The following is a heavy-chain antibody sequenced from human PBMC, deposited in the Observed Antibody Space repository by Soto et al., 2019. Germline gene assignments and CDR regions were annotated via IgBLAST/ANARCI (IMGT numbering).Heavy chain of an antibody. CDR2: ISVNNVYI. CDR1: GFTFSDYY. CDR3: ARDVKLGTYLYSIDS. V-gene: IGHV3-11*06. D-gene: IGHD2-15*01. J-gene: IGHJ5*01. Sequence: GVSLRLSCAASGFTFSDYYMSWIRQAPGKGLEWISYISVNNVYIKYADSVKGRFTNSRDNAKSSVYLQMDGLRADDTAVYFCARDVKLGTYLYSIDSRGPGTPVTVA.